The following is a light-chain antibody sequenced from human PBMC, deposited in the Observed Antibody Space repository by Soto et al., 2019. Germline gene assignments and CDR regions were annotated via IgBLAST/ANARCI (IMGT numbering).Light chain of an antibody. V-gene: IGKV1-6*01. CDR1: QGIRND. J-gene: IGKJ1*01. CDR2: AAS. Sequence: AIQMTQSPSSLSASVGDRVTITCRASQGIRNDLGWYQQKPGKAPKVLIYAASSLLSGVPSRFSGGGSGTDFTLTISSLQPEDFATYYCLQEYNYPRTFGQGTKVEIK. CDR3: LQEYNYPRT.